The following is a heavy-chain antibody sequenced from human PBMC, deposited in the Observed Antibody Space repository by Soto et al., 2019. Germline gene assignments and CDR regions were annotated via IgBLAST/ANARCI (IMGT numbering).Heavy chain of an antibody. CDR1: GDSVSSNSAA. V-gene: IGHV6-1*01. D-gene: IGHD6-13*01. Sequence: PSQTLSLTCAISGDSVSSNSAAWNWIRQSTSRGLEWLGRTYYRSKWYNDYAVSVKSRITINPDTSKNQFSLKLSSVTAADTAVYYCARDRGSRQIAAAGSTWFDPWGQGTLVTVSS. CDR2: TYYRSKWYN. J-gene: IGHJ5*02. CDR3: ARDRGSRQIAAAGSTWFDP.